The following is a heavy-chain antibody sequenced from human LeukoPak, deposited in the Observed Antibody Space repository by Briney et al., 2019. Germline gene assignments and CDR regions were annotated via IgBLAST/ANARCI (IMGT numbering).Heavy chain of an antibody. J-gene: IGHJ4*02. D-gene: IGHD3-22*01. CDR3: ARAHPVTMIVVVRGGVIDY. CDR1: GYTFTSYG. CDR2: ISAYNGNT. V-gene: IGHV1-18*01. Sequence: ASVKVSCKASGYTFTSYGISWVRQAPGQGLEWMGWISAYNGNTNYAQKLQGRVTMTTDTSTSTAYMELRSLRSDDTAVYYCARAHPVTMIVVVRGGVIDYWGQGTLVTVSS.